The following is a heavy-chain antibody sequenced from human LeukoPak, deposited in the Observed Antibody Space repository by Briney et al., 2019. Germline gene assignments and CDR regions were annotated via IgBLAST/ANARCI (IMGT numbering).Heavy chain of an antibody. V-gene: IGHV3-23*01. CDR1: GFTFSGFA. D-gene: IGHD6-13*01. J-gene: IGHJ5*02. Sequence: GGSLRLSCAASGFTFSGFAMSWVRQAPGKGLEWVSAISGSGGSTYYADSVKGRFTISRDNSKNTLYLQMNSLRAEDTAVYYCAKDVDSSSWYGPFDPWGQGTLVTVSS. CDR3: AKDVDSSSWYGPFDP. CDR2: ISGSGGST.